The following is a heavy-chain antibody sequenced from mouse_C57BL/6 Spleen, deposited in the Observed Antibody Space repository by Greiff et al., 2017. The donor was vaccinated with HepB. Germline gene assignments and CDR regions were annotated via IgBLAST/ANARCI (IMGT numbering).Heavy chain of an antibody. V-gene: IGHV1-82*01. J-gene: IGHJ4*01. CDR1: GYAFSSSW. Sequence: QLQQSGPELVKPGASVKISCKASGYAFSSSWMNWVKQRPGKGLEWIGRIYPGDGDTNYNGKFKGKATLTADKSSSTAYMQLSSLTSEDSAVYFCANYGSSYVGAMDYWGQGTSVTVSS. CDR3: ANYGSSYVGAMDY. CDR2: IYPGDGDT. D-gene: IGHD1-1*01.